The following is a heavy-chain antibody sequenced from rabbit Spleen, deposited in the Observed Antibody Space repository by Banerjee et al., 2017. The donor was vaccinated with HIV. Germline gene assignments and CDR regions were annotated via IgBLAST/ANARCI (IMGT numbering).Heavy chain of an antibody. J-gene: IGHJ2*01. CDR2: IYAGSSDNT. Sequence: QEQLVESGGGLVQPEGSLTLTCTASGFSFSSSYYMCWVRQAPGKGLEWIACIYAGSSDNTYYASWAKGRFTISKTSSTTVTLQMTSLTAADTATYFCARSVGYVGYGYGGAFDPWGPGTLVTVS. V-gene: IGHV1S45*01. D-gene: IGHD6-1*01. CDR1: GFSFSSSYY. CDR3: ARSVGYVGYGYGGAFDP.